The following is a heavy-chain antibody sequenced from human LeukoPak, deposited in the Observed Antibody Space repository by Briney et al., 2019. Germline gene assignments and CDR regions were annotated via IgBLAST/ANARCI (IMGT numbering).Heavy chain of an antibody. J-gene: IGHJ4*02. CDR2: INPNSGGT. CDR3: ARGGDYPNPTDY. Sequence: ASVKVSCKVSGYTFIGYYIHWVRQAPGQGLEWMGWINPNSGGTNYAQKFQGRVTMTRDRSISTAYMELSWLTSDDTAVYYCARGGDYPNPTDYWGQGTLVTVSS. V-gene: IGHV1-2*02. CDR1: GYTFIGYY. D-gene: IGHD4-17*01.